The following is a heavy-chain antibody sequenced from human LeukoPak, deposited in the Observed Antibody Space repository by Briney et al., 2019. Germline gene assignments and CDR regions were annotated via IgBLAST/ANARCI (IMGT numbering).Heavy chain of an antibody. Sequence: GSLRLSCAASGFTFSSYGMHWVRQAPGKGLEWVAFIRYDGSNKYYADSVKGRFTISRDNSKNTLYLQMNSLGAEDTAVYYCAKDSTYSSASNWFDPWGQGTLVTVSS. V-gene: IGHV3-30*02. J-gene: IGHJ5*02. CDR2: IRYDGSNK. CDR3: AKDSTYSSASNWFDP. D-gene: IGHD3-22*01. CDR1: GFTFSSYG.